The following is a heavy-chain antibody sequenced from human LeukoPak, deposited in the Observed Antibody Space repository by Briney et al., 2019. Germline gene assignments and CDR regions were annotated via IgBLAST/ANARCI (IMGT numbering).Heavy chain of an antibody. CDR3: ARASMTTDY. D-gene: IGHD1-1*01. CDR1: GYTFPSYD. Sequence: ASVKVSCKASGYTFPSYDIHWVRQATGQGLGWVGWMYPNSGNTGYAQKFQGRVTMTRNTSISTAYMELSSLRSEDTAVYYYARASMTTDYWGQGTLVTVSS. J-gene: IGHJ4*02. V-gene: IGHV1-8*01. CDR2: MYPNSGNT.